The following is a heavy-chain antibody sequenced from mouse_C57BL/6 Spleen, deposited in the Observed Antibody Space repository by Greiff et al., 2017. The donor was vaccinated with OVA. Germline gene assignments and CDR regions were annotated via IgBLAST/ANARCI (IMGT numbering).Heavy chain of an antibody. CDR2: INPNNGGT. CDR1: GYTFTDYN. CDR3: ARDYSTLWYFDV. V-gene: IGHV1-18*01. Sequence: VQLKQSGPELVKPGASVKIPCKASGYTFTDYNMDWVKQSHGKSLEWIGDINPNNGGTIYNQKFKGKATLTVDKSSSTAYMELRSLTSEDTAVYYCARDYSTLWYFDVWGTGTTVTVSS. J-gene: IGHJ1*03. D-gene: IGHD2-5*01.